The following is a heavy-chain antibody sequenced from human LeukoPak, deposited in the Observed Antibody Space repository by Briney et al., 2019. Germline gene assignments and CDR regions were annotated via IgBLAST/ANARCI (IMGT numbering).Heavy chain of an antibody. CDR1: GFTFSSYA. D-gene: IGHD5-12*01. CDR3: ARGPFHSGYVSLDY. CDR2: ISESGDTP. J-gene: IGHJ4*02. Sequence: GGSLRLSCTASGFTFSSYAMSWIRQAPGKGLKWVSSISESGDTPYYADSVKGLFTISRDNSKNTLYLQMSSLRAEDTAVYYCARGPFHSGYVSLDYWGQGTLVTVSS. V-gene: IGHV3-23*01.